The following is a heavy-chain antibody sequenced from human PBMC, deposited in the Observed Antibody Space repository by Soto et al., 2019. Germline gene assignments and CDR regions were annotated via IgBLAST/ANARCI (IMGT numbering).Heavy chain of an antibody. V-gene: IGHV1-69*04. Sequence: SAKVSCKASGGTFSTYTITWVRQAPGQGLEWMGRIIPIIGIINYAQKFQGRVTISADKFTGTAYMELTGLRSDDTAVYYCAGDPDSHYNDSHASSYPWGQGTLVTVS. D-gene: IGHD4-4*01. CDR2: IIPIIGII. CDR3: AGDPDSHYNDSHASSYP. CDR1: GGTFSTYT. J-gene: IGHJ5*02.